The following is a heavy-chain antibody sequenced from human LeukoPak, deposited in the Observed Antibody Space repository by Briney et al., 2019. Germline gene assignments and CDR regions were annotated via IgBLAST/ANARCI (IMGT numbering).Heavy chain of an antibody. J-gene: IGHJ4*02. V-gene: IGHV3-30*02. D-gene: IGHD1-26*01. CDR1: GFTFSNFG. CDR3: AKEALTKTVVGTTMDY. CDR2: IRYDGSNE. Sequence: GGSLRLSCAASGFTFSNFGMHWVRQAPGKGLEGLAFIRYDGSNEYSADSLKGRFTISRDNSKNTLYLQMNRLRIEDTAVYYCAKEALTKTVVGTTMDYWGQGTLVTVSS.